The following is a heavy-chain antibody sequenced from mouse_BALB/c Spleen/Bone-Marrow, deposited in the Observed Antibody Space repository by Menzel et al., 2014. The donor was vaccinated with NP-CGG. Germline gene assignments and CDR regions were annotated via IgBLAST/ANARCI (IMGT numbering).Heavy chain of an antibody. CDR2: INPSNGRT. D-gene: IGHD2-3*01. CDR3: ARYDGPAWFAY. Sequence: ESGAELVKPGASVKLSCKASGYTFTSYWIHWVKLRPGHGLEWIGEINPSNGRTNYNEKFKNKATLTVDKSSSTAYIQLSSLTSEDSVVYYCARYDGPAWFAYWGQGTLVTVS. CDR1: GYTFTSYW. J-gene: IGHJ3*01. V-gene: IGHV1S81*02.